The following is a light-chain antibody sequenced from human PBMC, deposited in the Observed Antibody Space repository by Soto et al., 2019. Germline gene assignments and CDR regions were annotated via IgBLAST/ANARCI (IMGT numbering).Light chain of an antibody. J-gene: IGKJ3*01. V-gene: IGKV3-20*01. CDR1: QSVSSSY. Sequence: EIVLTQSPGTLSLSPGERATLSCRASQSVSSSYLAWYQQKPGQAPRLLIYGASSRDTGITDRFSGSGSGTDFTLTISRLEPEDVAVYYCQQYGSSVTFGPGTKVDIK. CDR3: QQYGSSVT. CDR2: GAS.